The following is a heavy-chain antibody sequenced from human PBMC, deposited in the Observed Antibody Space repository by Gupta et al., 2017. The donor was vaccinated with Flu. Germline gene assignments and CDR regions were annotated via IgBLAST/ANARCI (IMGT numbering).Heavy chain of an antibody. V-gene: IGHV1-18*01. CDR3: ARDRGLIRYGDYSPVDY. CDR1: GYTFTRSG. J-gene: IGHJ4*02. CDR2: ISAYNGNT. Sequence: QVQLVQSGAEVKQPGASVNVSCTASGYTFTRSGISWVVQAPGQGLEWMGWISAYNGNTNYAQKLQGRVTMTTDTSTSTAYMELRSLRSDDTAGYYCARDRGLIRYGDYSPVDYWGQGTLVTVSS. D-gene: IGHD4-17*01.